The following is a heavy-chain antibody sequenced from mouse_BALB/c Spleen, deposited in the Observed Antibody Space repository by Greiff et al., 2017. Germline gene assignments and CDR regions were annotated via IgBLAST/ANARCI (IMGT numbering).Heavy chain of an antibody. Sequence: VQLKESEAELVKPGASVKLSCTASGFNIKDTYMHWVKQRPEQGLEWIGRIDPANGNTKYDPKFQGKATITADTSSNTAYLQLSSLTSEDTAVYYCAFIYYYGSSFYYWGQGTTLTVSS. CDR2: IDPANGNT. CDR3: AFIYYYGSSFYY. J-gene: IGHJ2*01. D-gene: IGHD1-1*01. CDR1: GFNIKDTY. V-gene: IGHV14-3*02.